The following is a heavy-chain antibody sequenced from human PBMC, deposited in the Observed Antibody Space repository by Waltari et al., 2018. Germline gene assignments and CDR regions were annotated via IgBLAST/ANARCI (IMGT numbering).Heavy chain of an antibody. D-gene: IGHD2-15*01. Sequence: QVQLVQSGPEVKKPGASVKVSCKASGYTFTSYIIHWLRQAPGQSLECMGRINPGNGNTQYSQKFQDRVTITRDTSASTAYVELSSLTSEDTAIYYCARPLEDCGGGSCYYDRWFDPWGQGTLVTVSS. J-gene: IGHJ5*02. CDR2: INPGNGNT. V-gene: IGHV1-3*01. CDR1: GYTFTSYI. CDR3: ARPLEDCGGGSCYYDRWFDP.